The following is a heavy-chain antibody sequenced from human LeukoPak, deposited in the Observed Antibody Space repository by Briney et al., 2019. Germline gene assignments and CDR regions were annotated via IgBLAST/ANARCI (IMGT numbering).Heavy chain of an antibody. V-gene: IGHV1-2*02. J-gene: IGHJ3*02. CDR2: INPNSGGT. CDR3: AINDYNDYVYAFDI. Sequence: ASVKVSCKASGYTFTGYYMHWVRQAPGQGLEWMGWINPNSGGTNYAQKFQGRVTMTRDTPISTAYMELSRLRSDDTAVYYCAINDYNDYVYAFDIWGQGTMVTVSS. CDR1: GYTFTGYY. D-gene: IGHD4-11*01.